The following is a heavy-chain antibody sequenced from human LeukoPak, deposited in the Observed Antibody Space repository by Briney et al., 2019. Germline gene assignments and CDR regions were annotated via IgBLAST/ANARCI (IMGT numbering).Heavy chain of an antibody. V-gene: IGHV4-39*01. CDR2: IYYSGST. Sequence: SETLSLTCAVSGASISGSGYYWGWVRQPPGKGLEWIGNIYYSGSTYYNASLQSRVTISIDTSKNQFSLRLNSVTAADTAMYYCAKSGGYGLIDYWGQGTLVTVSS. CDR3: AKSGGYGLIDY. J-gene: IGHJ4*02. D-gene: IGHD1-26*01. CDR1: GASISGSGYY.